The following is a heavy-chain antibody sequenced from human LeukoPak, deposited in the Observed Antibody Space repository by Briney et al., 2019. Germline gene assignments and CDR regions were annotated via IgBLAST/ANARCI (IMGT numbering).Heavy chain of an antibody. V-gene: IGHV3-30*04. J-gene: IGHJ6*03. CDR1: GFTFSRYS. CDR3: AREGFASSWLYYYYYMDV. CDR2: ISYDGSNK. Sequence: QSGGSLRLSCAASGFTFSRYSIHWVRQAPGKGLEWVAVISYDGSNKYYADSVRGRFTISRDNSKNGLYLQMNSLRPDDTAIYYCAREGFASSWLYYYYYMDVWGKGTTVTVSS. D-gene: IGHD6-13*01.